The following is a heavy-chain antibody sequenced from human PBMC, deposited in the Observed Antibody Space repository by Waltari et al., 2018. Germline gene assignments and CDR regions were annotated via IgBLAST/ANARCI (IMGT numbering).Heavy chain of an antibody. J-gene: IGHJ5*02. Sequence: QVQLQESGPGLVKPSETLSLTCAVSGYSISSGYYWGWIRQPPGKGLEWIGSIYHSGSTYDNPSLKSRVTRSVDTSKNQFSLKLSSVTAADTAVYYCARYRYDGGWFDPWGQGTLVTVSS. CDR1: GYSISSGYY. CDR3: ARYRYDGGWFDP. CDR2: IYHSGST. V-gene: IGHV4-38-2*01. D-gene: IGHD3-16*02.